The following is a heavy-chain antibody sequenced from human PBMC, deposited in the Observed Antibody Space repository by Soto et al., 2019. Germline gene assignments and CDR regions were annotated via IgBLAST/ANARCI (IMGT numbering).Heavy chain of an antibody. Sequence: EVQLVESGGALVQPGGSLRLSCAASGFTFSDHYMDWIRQAPGKGLEWVGRIKNKANSYGTEYAASVKGRFSISRDDSTHSMYLQMNSLEPADAAAYYCARAGLSSAYMRSRPHDHWGQGPLVTVSS. J-gene: IGHJ4*02. D-gene: IGHD2-21*01. CDR1: GFTFSDHY. CDR3: ARAGLSSAYMRSRPHDH. CDR2: IKNKANSYGT. V-gene: IGHV3-72*01.